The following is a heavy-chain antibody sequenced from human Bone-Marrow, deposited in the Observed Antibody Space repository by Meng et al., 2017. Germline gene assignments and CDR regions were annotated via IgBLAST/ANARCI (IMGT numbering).Heavy chain of an antibody. J-gene: IGHJ4*02. CDR3: ARGPELWRFGELLFDY. D-gene: IGHD3-10*01. V-gene: IGHV3-30*04. Sequence: GESLKISFAASGFTFSSYAMHWVRQAPGKGLEWVAVISYDGSNKYYADSVKSRFTISRDNSKNTLYLQMNSLRAEDTAVYYGARGPELWRFGELLFDYWGQGTLVTVSS. CDR1: GFTFSSYA. CDR2: ISYDGSNK.